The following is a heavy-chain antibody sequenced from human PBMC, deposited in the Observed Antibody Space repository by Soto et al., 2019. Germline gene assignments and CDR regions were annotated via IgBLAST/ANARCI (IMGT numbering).Heavy chain of an antibody. V-gene: IGHV3-11*01. CDR3: AKNPGYYYDSTGYHFDY. CDR2: ISFSGSTI. J-gene: IGHJ4*02. Sequence: PGGSLRLSCAASGFTFSDYYVTWIRQAPGKGLEWVSYISFSGSTIYYADSVKGRFTVSRDNSKNSLYLQMNSLRAEDTAVYYCAKNPGYYYDSTGYHFDYWGQGTLVTVSS. D-gene: IGHD3-22*01. CDR1: GFTFSDYY.